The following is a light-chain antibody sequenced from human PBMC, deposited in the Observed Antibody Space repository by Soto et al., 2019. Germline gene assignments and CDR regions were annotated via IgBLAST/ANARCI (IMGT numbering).Light chain of an antibody. CDR3: QQYSTWPPRYT. Sequence: EIVLTQSPGTLSLSPGERATLSCRASQSVSSSYLAWYQQKPGQAPRLLLYGASSRATGIPDRFSGSGSGTEFSLTISSLQSEDFAVYYCQQYSTWPPRYTFGQGTKLEI. CDR2: GAS. CDR1: QSVSSSY. J-gene: IGKJ2*01. V-gene: IGKV3-20*01.